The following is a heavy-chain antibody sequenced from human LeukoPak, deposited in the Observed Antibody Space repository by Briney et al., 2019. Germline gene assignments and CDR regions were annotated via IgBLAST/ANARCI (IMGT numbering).Heavy chain of an antibody. V-gene: IGHV1-69*13. CDR3: AKDRDYYDSSGYPDGY. CDR1: GGTFSSYA. Sequence: GASVKVSCKASGGTFSSYAINWVRQAPGQGLEWMGGIIPIFGTTNYAQKFQGRVTITADESTSTVYMELGSLRSEDTAVYYCAKDRDYYDSSGYPDGYWGQGTLVTVSS. D-gene: IGHD3-22*01. J-gene: IGHJ4*02. CDR2: IIPIFGTT.